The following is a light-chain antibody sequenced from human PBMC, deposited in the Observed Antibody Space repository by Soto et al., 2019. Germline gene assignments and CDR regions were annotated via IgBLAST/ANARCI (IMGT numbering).Light chain of an antibody. J-gene: IGLJ2*01. CDR2: EVT. CDR1: RDDIGAYDY. CDR3: NSYTNSSAVV. V-gene: IGLV2-14*01. Sequence: QSALTPPASVAGSPGQSITISCAGTRDDIGAYDYVSWYQQHPGNAPKRLVYEVTNRPSGVSDRFSGSKSGNTASLTISGLQAEDEADYYCNSYTNSSAVVFGGGTKVTVL.